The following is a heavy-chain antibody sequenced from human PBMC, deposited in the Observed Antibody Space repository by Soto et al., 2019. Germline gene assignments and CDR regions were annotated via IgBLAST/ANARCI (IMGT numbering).Heavy chain of an antibody. J-gene: IGHJ6*02. CDR2: INSDGSST. V-gene: IGHV3-74*01. CDR3: TSSLSPMDV. Sequence: GGSLRLSCAASGFTFSDYAMRWVRQAPGKGLVWVSRINSDGSSTYYADSVKGRFTISRDNAKNTLYLQMNSLRAEDTAVYYCTSSLSPMDVWGQGTTVTVSS. CDR1: GFTFSDYA.